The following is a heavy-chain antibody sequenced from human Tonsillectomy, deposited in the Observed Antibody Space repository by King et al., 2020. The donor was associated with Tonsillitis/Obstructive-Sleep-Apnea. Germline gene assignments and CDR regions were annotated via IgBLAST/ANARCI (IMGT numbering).Heavy chain of an antibody. D-gene: IGHD6-13*01. CDR3: AGSIAAAGTGSFDI. CDR2: IWYDGSNK. J-gene: IGHJ3*02. V-gene: IGHV3-33*01. Sequence: VQLVESGGGVVQPGRSLRFSCAASGFTFSSYGMHWVRQAPGKGLEWVAVIWYDGSNKYYADSVKGRFTISRDNSKNTLYLQMNSLRAEDTAVYYCAGSIAAAGTGSFDIWGQGTMVTVSS. CDR1: GFTFSSYG.